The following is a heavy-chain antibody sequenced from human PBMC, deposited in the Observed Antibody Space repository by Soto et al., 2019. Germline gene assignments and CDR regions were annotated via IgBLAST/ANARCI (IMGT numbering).Heavy chain of an antibody. CDR2: TSYDGSDK. D-gene: IGHD3-16*01. CDR1: GFTFRSYV. CDR3: ARWGTTGGLDV. Sequence: QVQLVESGGGVVQPGTSLRVSCVGSGFTFRSYVIHWVRQPPGKGLEWVALTSYDGSDKYYDDSVRGRFTISRDNSRNTVDLQMDSLRLEDTALYYCARWGTTGGLDVWGQGTLVSDSS. V-gene: IGHV3-30*19. J-gene: IGHJ1*01.